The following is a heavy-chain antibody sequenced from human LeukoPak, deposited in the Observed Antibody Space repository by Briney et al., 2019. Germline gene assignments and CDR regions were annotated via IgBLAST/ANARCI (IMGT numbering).Heavy chain of an antibody. CDR3: ARDHSVVWFGEPAYFDY. V-gene: IGHV1-18*01. J-gene: IGHJ4*02. CDR2: ISAYNGNT. Sequence: GASVKVSCKASGYTFTSYGISWVRQAPGQGLEWMGWISAYNGNTNYAQKLQGRVTMTTDTSTSTAYMELRSLRSDDTAVYYCARDHSVVWFGEPAYFDYWAREPWSPSPQ. D-gene: IGHD3-10*01. CDR1: GYTFTSYG.